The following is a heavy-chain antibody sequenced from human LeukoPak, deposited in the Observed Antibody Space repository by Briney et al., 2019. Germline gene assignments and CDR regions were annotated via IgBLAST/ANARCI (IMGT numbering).Heavy chain of an antibody. CDR2: IKSDGSDT. CDR3: ARGFWTGVEY. J-gene: IGHJ4*02. D-gene: IGHD3/OR15-3a*01. V-gene: IGHV3-74*01. CDR1: GFTFSTYW. Sequence: GRSLRLSCAASGFTFSTYWMHWVRQAPGEGLVWVSRIKSDGSDTSYADSVKGRFTISRDNAKNTLYLQMNSLRAEDTAVYYCARGFWTGVEYWGQGALVTVSS.